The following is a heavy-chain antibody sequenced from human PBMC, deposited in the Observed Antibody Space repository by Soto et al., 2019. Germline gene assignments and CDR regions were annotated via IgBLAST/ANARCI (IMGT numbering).Heavy chain of an antibody. CDR2: IYPGGGSEN. V-gene: IGHV5-51*01. J-gene: IGHJ6*02. CDR3: ARHEQYFYSYYGMDV. CDR1: GYSFTTYW. Sequence: PGESLKISSKTSGYSFTTYWIAWVRQMPGKGLEWVGIIYPGGGSENRYNPSFQGRVTISADRSTATAYLEWHSLRASDTATYYCARHEQYFYSYYGMDVWGQGTTVTVSS.